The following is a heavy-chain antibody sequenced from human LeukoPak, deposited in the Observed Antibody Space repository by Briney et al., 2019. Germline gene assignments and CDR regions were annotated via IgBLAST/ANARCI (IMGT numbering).Heavy chain of an antibody. Sequence: PSETLSLTCAVYGGSFSGYYWSWIRQPPGKGLEWIGEINHSGSTNYNPSLKSRVTISVDTSKNQFSLKLSSVTAADTAVYYCAGTQRGGYNYGYYYYYMGVWGKGTTVTVSS. CDR2: INHSGST. CDR1: GGSFSGYY. J-gene: IGHJ6*03. CDR3: AGTQRGGYNYGYYYYYMGV. V-gene: IGHV4-34*01. D-gene: IGHD5-24*01.